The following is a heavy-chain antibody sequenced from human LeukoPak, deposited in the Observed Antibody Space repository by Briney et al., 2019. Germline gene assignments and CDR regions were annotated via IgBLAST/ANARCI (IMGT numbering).Heavy chain of an antibody. CDR1: GGTFSSYG. V-gene: IGHV1-69*01. CDR3: ARGIAAAVKGTPAFDI. J-gene: IGHJ3*02. CDR2: IIPIFGTT. D-gene: IGHD6-13*01. Sequence: GASVQVSCKASGGTFSSYGISWVRQAPGQGHERMGEIIPIFGTTNYAQKFQGTVTITADESTSTAYMQLTSLRSEDTAVYYCARGIAAAVKGTPAFDIWGQGTMVTVSS.